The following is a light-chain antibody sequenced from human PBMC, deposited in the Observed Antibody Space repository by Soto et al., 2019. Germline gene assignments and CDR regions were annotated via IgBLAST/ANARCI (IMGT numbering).Light chain of an antibody. Sequence: QSVLTQPPSVSGAPGQRVTISCTGSSSNIGAGYDVHWYQQLPGTAPKLLIYGNSNRPSGVPDRFSGSKSGTSASLAITGHQAADEADYYCQSCDSSLSGSVVFGGGTKVTVL. J-gene: IGLJ2*01. V-gene: IGLV1-40*01. CDR1: SSNIGAGYD. CDR3: QSCDSSLSGSVV. CDR2: GNS.